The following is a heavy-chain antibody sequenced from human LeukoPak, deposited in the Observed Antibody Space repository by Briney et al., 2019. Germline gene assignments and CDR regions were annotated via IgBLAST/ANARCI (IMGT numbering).Heavy chain of an antibody. CDR2: IYYGGST. CDR1: GGSFSGYY. Sequence: PSETLSLTCAVYGGSFSGYYWSWIRQPPGKGLEWIGYIYYGGSTNYNPSLKSRVTISVDTSKNQFSLKLSSVTAADTAVYYCARDFKRKEWFGDRNWFDPWGQGTLVTVSS. V-gene: IGHV4-59*12. CDR3: ARDFKRKEWFGDRNWFDP. J-gene: IGHJ5*02. D-gene: IGHD3-10*01.